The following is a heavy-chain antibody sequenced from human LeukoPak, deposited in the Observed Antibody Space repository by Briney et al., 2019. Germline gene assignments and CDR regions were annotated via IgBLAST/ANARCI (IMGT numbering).Heavy chain of an antibody. CDR1: GFTFSSYE. D-gene: IGHD3-16*01. CDR2: ISSSGSTI. Sequence: GGSLRLSCAASGFTFSSYEMNWVRQAPGKGLEWVSYISSSGSTIYYADSVEGRFTISRDNAKNSLYLQMNSLRAEDTAVYYCARDLPSVSWGSYWFDPWGQGTLVTVSS. J-gene: IGHJ5*02. V-gene: IGHV3-48*03. CDR3: ARDLPSVSWGSYWFDP.